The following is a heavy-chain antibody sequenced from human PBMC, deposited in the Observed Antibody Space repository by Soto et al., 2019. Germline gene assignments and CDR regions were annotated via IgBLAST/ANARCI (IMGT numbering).Heavy chain of an antibody. Sequence: QVQLQESGPGLVKPSGTLSLTCTVSGGSISSSYWWSWVRQPPGKGLEWIGNIYHSGSTNYNPSLKRRVTISLDKSKNQFSLKLGSVIAADTAVYYCARDNVFCSDTTCKTNWFDPWGQGTLVTVSS. V-gene: IGHV4-4*02. CDR1: GGSISSSYW. J-gene: IGHJ5*02. CDR2: IYHSGST. D-gene: IGHD2-2*01. CDR3: ARDNVFCSDTTCKTNWFDP.